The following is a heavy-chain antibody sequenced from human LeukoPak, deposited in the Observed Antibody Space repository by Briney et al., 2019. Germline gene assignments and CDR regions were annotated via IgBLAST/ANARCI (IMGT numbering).Heavy chain of an antibody. D-gene: IGHD2-21*02. CDR2: IYYSGST. Sequence: SETLSLTCTVSGGSISSSSYYWGWIRQPPGKGLEWIGSIYYSGSTYYNPSLKSRVTISVDTSKNQFSLKLSSVTAADTAVYYCARHDGNVVVTAYLFDYWGQGTLVAVSS. J-gene: IGHJ4*02. V-gene: IGHV4-39*01. CDR3: ARHDGNVVVTAYLFDY. CDR1: GGSISSSSYY.